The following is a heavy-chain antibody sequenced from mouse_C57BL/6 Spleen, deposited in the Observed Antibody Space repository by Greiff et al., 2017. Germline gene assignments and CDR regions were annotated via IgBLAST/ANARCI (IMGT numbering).Heavy chain of an antibody. Sequence: QVQLQQPGAELVKPGASVKVSCKASGYTFTSYWMHWVKQRPGQGLEWIGRIHPSDSDTNYNQKFKGKATLTVDKSSSTAYMQLSSLTSEDPAVYYCAIEDYYGSSNYYAMDYWGQGTSVTVSS. D-gene: IGHD1-1*01. CDR2: IHPSDSDT. CDR3: AIEDYYGSSNYYAMDY. J-gene: IGHJ4*01. V-gene: IGHV1-74*01. CDR1: GYTFTSYW.